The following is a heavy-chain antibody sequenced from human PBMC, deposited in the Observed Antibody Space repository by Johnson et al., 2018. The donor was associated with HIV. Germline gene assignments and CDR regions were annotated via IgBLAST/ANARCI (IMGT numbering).Heavy chain of an antibody. CDR1: GFTFDDYA. Sequence: VQLVESGGGVVQPGGSLRLSCAASGFTFDDYAMHWVRQAPGKGLEWVSGITWNSGSIDYADSVKGRFTISRDNAKNSLYLQMNSLRAEDTALYYCARKWELLSALDFGGQGTMLTVSS. CDR2: ITWNSGSI. D-gene: IGHD1-26*01. V-gene: IGHV3-9*01. J-gene: IGHJ3*01. CDR3: ARKWELLSALDF.